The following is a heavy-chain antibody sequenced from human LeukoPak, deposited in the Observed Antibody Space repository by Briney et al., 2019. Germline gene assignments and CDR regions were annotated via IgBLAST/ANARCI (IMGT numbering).Heavy chain of an antibody. D-gene: IGHD4-17*01. CDR3: ARDKYGDYVIDY. CDR1: GFTFSSYS. J-gene: IGHJ4*02. V-gene: IGHV3-21*01. Sequence: GGSLRLSCAASGFTFSSYSMNWVRQAPGKGLEWVSSISSSSNYIYYADSVKGRFTISRDNAKNSLYLQMNSLRAEDTAVYYCARDKYGDYVIDYWGQGTLVTVSS. CDR2: ISSSSNYI.